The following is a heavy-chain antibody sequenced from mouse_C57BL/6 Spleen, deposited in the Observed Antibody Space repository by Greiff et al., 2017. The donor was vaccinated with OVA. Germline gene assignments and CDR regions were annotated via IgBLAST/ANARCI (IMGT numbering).Heavy chain of an antibody. CDR1: GYTFTDYY. D-gene: IGHD2-4*01. CDR3: ARDFDYGLFAY. CDR2: INPNNGGT. V-gene: IGHV1-26*01. Sequence: VQLQQSGPELVKPGASVRISCKASGYTFTDYYMNWVKQSHGKSLEWIGDINPNNGGTSYNQKFKGKASLTVDKSSSTAYMELRSLTSEDSAVYYCARDFDYGLFAYWGQGTLVTVSA. J-gene: IGHJ3*01.